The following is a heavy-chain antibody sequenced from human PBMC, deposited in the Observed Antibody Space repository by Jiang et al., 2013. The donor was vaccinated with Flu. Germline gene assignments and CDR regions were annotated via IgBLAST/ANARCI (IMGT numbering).Heavy chain of an antibody. CDR3: ARDLRYYYDSSGYYAYDY. Sequence: TISRDNSKNTLYLQMNSLRAEDTAVYYCARDLRYYYDSSGYYAYDYWGQGTLVTVSS. D-gene: IGHD3-22*01. V-gene: IGHV3-30*01. J-gene: IGHJ4*02.